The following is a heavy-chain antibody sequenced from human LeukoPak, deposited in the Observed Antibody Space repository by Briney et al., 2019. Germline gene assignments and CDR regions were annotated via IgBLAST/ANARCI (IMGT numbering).Heavy chain of an antibody. V-gene: IGHV3-53*01. Sequence: PGGSLRLSCAASGFTFSSNYMSWVRQAPGKGLEWVSVIYSGGSTYYADSVKGRFTISRDNSKNTLYHQMNSLRAEDTGVYYCARDASIAVAGTYVYWGQGPLVTVSS. CDR1: GFTFSSNY. CDR2: IYSGGST. CDR3: ARDASIAVAGTYVY. D-gene: IGHD6-19*01. J-gene: IGHJ4*02.